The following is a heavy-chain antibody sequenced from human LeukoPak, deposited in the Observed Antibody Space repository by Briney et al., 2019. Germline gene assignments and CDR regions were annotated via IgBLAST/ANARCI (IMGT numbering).Heavy chain of an antibody. CDR3: ARGTHPPSVAGTYYYYGMDV. J-gene: IGHJ6*02. Sequence: SVKVSCKASRGTFSSYAISWVRQAPGQGLEWMGGIIPIFGTANYAQKFQGRVTITADESTSTAYMELSSLRSEDTAVYYCARGTHPPSVAGTYYYYGMDVWGQGTTVTVSS. D-gene: IGHD6-19*01. CDR1: RGTFSSYA. CDR2: IIPIFGTA. V-gene: IGHV1-69*13.